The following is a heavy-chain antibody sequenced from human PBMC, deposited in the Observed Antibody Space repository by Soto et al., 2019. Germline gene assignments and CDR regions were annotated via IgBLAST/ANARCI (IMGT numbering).Heavy chain of an antibody. J-gene: IGHJ5*02. D-gene: IGHD6-6*01. CDR2: INHSGST. CDR1: GGSFSGYY. Sequence: WENLSLTCAVYGGSFSGYYWSWIRQPPGKGLEWIGEINHSGSTNYNPSLKSRVTISVDTSKNQFSLKLSSVTAADTAVYYCAIFSSIAARKNLFAPWGKGTLVTVSS. V-gene: IGHV4-34*01. CDR3: AIFSSIAARKNLFAP.